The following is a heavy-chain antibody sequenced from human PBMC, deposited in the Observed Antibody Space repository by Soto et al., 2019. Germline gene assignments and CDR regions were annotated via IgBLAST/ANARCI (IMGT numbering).Heavy chain of an antibody. Sequence: ASVKVSCKASGYTFTSYDINWVRQATGQGLEWMGWMNPNSGNTGYAQKFQGRVTMTRNTSISTAYVELSSLRSEDTAVYYCARGLLSGGYDYFFHLGSGWPNNWIDPSGQATLVTVSS. J-gene: IGHJ5*02. D-gene: IGHD5-12*01. V-gene: IGHV1-8*01. CDR1: GYTFTSYD. CDR3: ARGLLSGGYDYFFHLGSGWPNNWIDP. CDR2: MNPNSGNT.